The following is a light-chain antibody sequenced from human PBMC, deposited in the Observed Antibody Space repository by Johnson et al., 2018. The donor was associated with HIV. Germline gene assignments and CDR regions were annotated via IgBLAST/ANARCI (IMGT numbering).Light chain of an antibody. Sequence: QSVLTQPPSVSAAPRQKVTISCSGSSSNIGNNYVSWYQQLPGTAPKLLIYDNNKRPSGIPDRFSGSKSGTSATLGITGLQTGDEADYYCGTWDYRLGGLVFASEPKVTVL. CDR3: GTWDYRLGGLV. V-gene: IGLV1-51*01. J-gene: IGLJ1*01. CDR2: DNN. CDR1: SSNIGNNY.